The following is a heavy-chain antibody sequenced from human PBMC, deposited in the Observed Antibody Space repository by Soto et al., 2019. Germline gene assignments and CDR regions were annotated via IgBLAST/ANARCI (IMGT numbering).Heavy chain of an antibody. V-gene: IGHV3-33*01. CDR3: ARDRSTVSHDCDF. D-gene: IGHD4-4*01. J-gene: IGHJ4*02. CDR1: GFIFSSYG. CDR2: IWYDGSNR. Sequence: GGSLRLSCVASGFIFSSYGMHWVRQAPGKGLEWVAVIWYDGSNRHYADSVKGRFTISRDNSKNMVYLQMNSLRVDDTAVYYCARDRSTVSHDCDFWGQRALVTVS.